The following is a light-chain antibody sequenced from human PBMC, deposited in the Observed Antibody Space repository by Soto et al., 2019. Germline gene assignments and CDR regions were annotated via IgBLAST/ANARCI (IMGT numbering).Light chain of an antibody. V-gene: IGLV2-14*01. CDR2: DVS. CDR1: SSDVGGYNY. J-gene: IGLJ2*01. CDR3: SSYTSSSTHVV. Sequence: QSALTQPASVSGSPGQSITISCTGTSSDVGGYNYVSWYQQHPGKAPKLMIYDVSTRPSGVSNRFSGSKSGNTASLTISGLQAEDDADYSCSSYTSSSTHVVFGGGTAVTV.